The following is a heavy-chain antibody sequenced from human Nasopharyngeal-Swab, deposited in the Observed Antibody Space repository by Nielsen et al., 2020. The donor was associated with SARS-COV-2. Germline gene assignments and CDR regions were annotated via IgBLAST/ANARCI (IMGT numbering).Heavy chain of an antibody. V-gene: IGHV3-7*03. CDR3: ARDQTTVTTFYGMDV. CDR1: GFTFSNFW. CDR2: IKQDGSEK. Sequence: GESLKISCAASGFTFSNFWMSWVRQAPGKGLEWVANIKQDGSEKYYVDSVKGRFTISRDNAKNSLYLQMNSLRAEDTAVYYCARDQTTVTTFYGMDVWGQGTTVTVSS. D-gene: IGHD4-17*01. J-gene: IGHJ6*02.